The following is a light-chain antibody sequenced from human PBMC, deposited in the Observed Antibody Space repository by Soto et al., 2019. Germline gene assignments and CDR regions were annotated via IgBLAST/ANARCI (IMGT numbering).Light chain of an antibody. V-gene: IGLV2-14*03. Sequence: QSALTQPASVSGSPGQSITISCTGTSSDIGHYDYVSWYQQHPGKAPKLIIYHVTYRPSGVSNRYSGSKSGNSASLTISGLQADDEVDYYCCSLTTSHTYVFGSGTKV. CDR3: CSLTTSHTYV. CDR2: HVT. CDR1: SSDIGHYDY. J-gene: IGLJ1*01.